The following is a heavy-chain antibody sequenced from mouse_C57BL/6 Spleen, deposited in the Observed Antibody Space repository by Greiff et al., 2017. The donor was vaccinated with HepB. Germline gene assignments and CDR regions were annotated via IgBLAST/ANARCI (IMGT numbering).Heavy chain of an antibody. D-gene: IGHD2-4*01. Sequence: EVKLQESGPELVKPGASVKISCKASGYSFTDYNMNWVKQSNGKSLEWIGVINPNYGTTSYNQKFKGKATLTVDQSSSTAYMQLNSLTSEDSAVYYCARGYDYDRAWFAYWGQGTLVTVSA. CDR1: GYSFTDYN. V-gene: IGHV1-39*01. J-gene: IGHJ3*01. CDR2: INPNYGTT. CDR3: ARGYDYDRAWFAY.